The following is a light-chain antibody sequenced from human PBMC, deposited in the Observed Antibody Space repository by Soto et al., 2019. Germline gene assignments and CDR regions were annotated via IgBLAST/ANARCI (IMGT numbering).Light chain of an antibody. CDR3: QQYNSYSPT. J-gene: IGKJ3*01. Sequence: GDRVTITCRASQSISSWLAWYQQKPGKAPKLLIYDASSLESGVPSRFSGSGSGTEFTLTISSLQPDDFATYNCQQYNSYSPTFGPGTKVDIK. CDR1: QSISSW. CDR2: DAS. V-gene: IGKV1-5*01.